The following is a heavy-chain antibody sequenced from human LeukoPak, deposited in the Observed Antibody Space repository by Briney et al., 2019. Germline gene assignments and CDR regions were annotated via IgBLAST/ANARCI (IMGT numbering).Heavy chain of an antibody. CDR1: GYTFTNYY. CDR3: ARDPRSTVTKSFHYYYGLDV. V-gene: IGHV1-46*01. J-gene: IGHJ6*04. CDR2: INPSGGST. D-gene: IGHD4-17*01. Sequence: ASVKVSCKASGYTFTNYYIHWVRQAPGQGLEWMGVINPSGGSTTYAQKFQGRVTMTRDTSTSTLYMEPRSLRSEDTAVYYCARDPRSTVTKSFHYYYGLDVWGTGTTVTVSS.